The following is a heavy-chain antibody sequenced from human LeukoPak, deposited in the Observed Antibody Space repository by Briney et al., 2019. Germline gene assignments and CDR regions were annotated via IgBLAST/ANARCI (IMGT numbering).Heavy chain of an antibody. Sequence: GGSLRLSCAASGFTFSSYEMNWVRQAPGKGLEWVSYISSSGSTIYYADSVKGRFTISRDNAKNSLYLQMNSLRAEDTAVYYCARFPYYYGSGIPWRAFDIWGQGTMVTVSS. CDR3: ARFPYYYGSGIPWRAFDI. D-gene: IGHD3-10*01. CDR2: ISSSGSTI. CDR1: GFTFSSYE. J-gene: IGHJ3*02. V-gene: IGHV3-48*03.